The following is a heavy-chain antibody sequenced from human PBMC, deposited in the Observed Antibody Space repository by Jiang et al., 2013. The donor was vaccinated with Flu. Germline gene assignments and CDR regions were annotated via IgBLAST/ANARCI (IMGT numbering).Heavy chain of an antibody. CDR3: ARGLLKVRGIIDYYYYYMDV. D-gene: IGHD3-10*01. CDR1: GGSISSSSYY. CDR2: IYYSGST. Sequence: SGSGLVKPSETLSLTCTVSGGSISSSSYYWGWIRQPPGKGLEWIGSIYYSGSTYYNPSLKSRVTISVDTSKNQFSLKLSSVTAADTAVYYCARGLLKVRGIIDYYYYYMDVVGTKGPRSPSP. V-gene: IGHV4-39*07. J-gene: IGHJ6*03.